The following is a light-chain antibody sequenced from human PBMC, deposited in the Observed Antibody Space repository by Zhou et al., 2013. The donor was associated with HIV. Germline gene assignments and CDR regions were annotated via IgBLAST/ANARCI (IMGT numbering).Light chain of an antibody. CDR2: AAS. V-gene: IGKV3-11*01. Sequence: ETVMTQSPATLSVSPGQRVTLSCRASQSVSSNLAWYQQRPGQAPRLLIYAASNRASGIPARFSGSGSGTDFTLTISSLEPEDFAVYYCQQRSNWPTFGQGTKLEIK. CDR1: QSVSSN. J-gene: IGKJ2*01. CDR3: QQRSNWPT.